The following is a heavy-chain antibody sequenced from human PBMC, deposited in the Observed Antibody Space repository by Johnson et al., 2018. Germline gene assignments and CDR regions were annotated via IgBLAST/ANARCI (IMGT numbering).Heavy chain of an antibody. D-gene: IGHD2-2*01. J-gene: IGHJ6*03. V-gene: IGHV1-8*01. CDR1: GYTLKNYD. CDR2: IDPNSGNT. CDR3: ASRQCTTTSCSYYYYYMDV. Sequence: QVQLQESGAEVKEPGASVKVSCKASGYTLKNYDVNWVRQATGQGLEWMGSIDPNSGNTDYARKFEGRIPMTSNTSIGTTYMELSSLRSEDTAIYYCASRQCTTTSCSYYYYYMDVWGKGTTVTVSS.